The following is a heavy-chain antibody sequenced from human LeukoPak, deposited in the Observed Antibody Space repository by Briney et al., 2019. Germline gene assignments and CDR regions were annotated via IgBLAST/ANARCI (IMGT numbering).Heavy chain of an antibody. CDR3: ARAPYGGGDY. V-gene: IGHV1-8*01. Sequence: ASVKVSCKVSGYTLTELSMHWVRQATGQGLEWMGWMNPNSGNTGYAQKFQGRVTMTRNTSISTAYMELSSLRSEDTAVYYCARAPYGGGDYWGQGTLVTVSS. D-gene: IGHD2-21*01. CDR1: GYTLTELS. CDR2: MNPNSGNT. J-gene: IGHJ4*02.